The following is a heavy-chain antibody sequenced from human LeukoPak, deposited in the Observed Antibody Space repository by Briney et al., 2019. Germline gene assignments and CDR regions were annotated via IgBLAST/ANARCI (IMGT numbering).Heavy chain of an antibody. CDR1: GFTFDDYA. CDR2: ISWNSGSI. J-gene: IGHJ4*02. V-gene: IGHV3-9*01. D-gene: IGHD3-9*01. CDR3: ARTEYYDILTGPLDY. Sequence: GGSLRLSCAASGFTFDDYAMHWVRQAPGKGLEWVSGISWNSGSIGYADSVKGRFTISRDNAKNSLYLQMNSLRAEDTAVYYCARTEYYDILTGPLDYWGQGTLVTVSS.